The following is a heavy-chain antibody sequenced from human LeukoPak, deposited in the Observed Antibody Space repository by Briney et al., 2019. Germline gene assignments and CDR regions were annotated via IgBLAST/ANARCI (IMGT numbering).Heavy chain of an antibody. CDR2: LNAGNGNT. V-gene: IGHV1-3*01. Sequence: ASVKVSCKASGYTFSIYNMHWLRQAPGQRLEWMGWLNAGNGNTKYSQKFQDRVTITRDTSASTAYMELSSLRSEDTAVYYCARVLNLVGWFDPWGQGTLVTVSS. D-gene: IGHD2-15*01. J-gene: IGHJ5*02. CDR1: GYTFSIYN. CDR3: ARVLNLVGWFDP.